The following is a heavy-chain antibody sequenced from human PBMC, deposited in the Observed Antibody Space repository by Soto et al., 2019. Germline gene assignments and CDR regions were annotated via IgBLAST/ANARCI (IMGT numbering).Heavy chain of an antibody. CDR3: ARGSAFASYGYGGPGGSFDY. Sequence: ASVKVSCKASGYTFTSYAMQWVRQAPGQRLEWMGWINAGNGNTKYSQKFQGRVTITRDTSASTAYMELSSLRSEDTAVYYCARGSAFASYGYGGPGGSFDYWGQGTLVTVSS. CDR1: GYTFTSYA. D-gene: IGHD5-18*01. CDR2: INAGNGNT. V-gene: IGHV1-3*01. J-gene: IGHJ4*02.